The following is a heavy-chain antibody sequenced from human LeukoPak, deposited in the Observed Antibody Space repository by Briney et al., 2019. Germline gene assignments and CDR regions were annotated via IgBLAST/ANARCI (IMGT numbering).Heavy chain of an antibody. CDR2: ISAYNGNT. Sequence: ASVKVSCKASGGTFSSYAISWVRQAPGQGLEWMGWISAYNGNTNYAQNLQGRVTMTTDTSTSTAYMELRSLRSDDTAVYYCARVRRVGFNWFDPWGQGTLVTVSS. CDR1: GGTFSSYA. J-gene: IGHJ5*02. V-gene: IGHV1-18*01. D-gene: IGHD5-24*01. CDR3: ARVRRVGFNWFDP.